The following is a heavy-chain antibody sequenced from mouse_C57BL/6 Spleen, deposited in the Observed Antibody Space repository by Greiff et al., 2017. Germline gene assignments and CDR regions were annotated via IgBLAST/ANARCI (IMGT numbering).Heavy chain of an antibody. D-gene: IGHD2-12*01. CDR1: GYTFTSYW. CDR3: AGCYNYNWYFDV. Sequence: QVQLQQPGAELVKPGASVKLSCKASGYTFTSYWMQWVKQRPGQGLEWIGEIDPSDSYTNYNQKFKGKATLTVDTSSSTAYMQLSSLTSEDSAVYYCAGCYNYNWYFDVWGTGTTVTVAS. V-gene: IGHV1-50*01. CDR2: IDPSDSYT. J-gene: IGHJ1*03.